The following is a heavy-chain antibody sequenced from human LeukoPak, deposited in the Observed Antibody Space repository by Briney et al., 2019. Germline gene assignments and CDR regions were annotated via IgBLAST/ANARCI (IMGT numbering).Heavy chain of an antibody. V-gene: IGHV4-34*01. D-gene: IGHD3-10*01. CDR1: GGSFSGYY. CDR2: INHSGST. J-gene: IGHJ4*02. CDR3: ARQKWFGELWYYFDY. Sequence: SETLSLTCAVYGGSFSGYYWSWIRQPPGKGLEWIGEINHSGSTNYNPSLKSRVTISVDTSKNQFSLRLSSVTAADTAVYYCARQKWFGELWYYFDYWGQGTLVTVSS.